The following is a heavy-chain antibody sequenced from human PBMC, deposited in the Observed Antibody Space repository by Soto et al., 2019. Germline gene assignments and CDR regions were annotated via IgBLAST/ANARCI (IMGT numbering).Heavy chain of an antibody. D-gene: IGHD6-13*01. J-gene: IGHJ6*02. CDR3: AADKVSPAAGTSSYYGMDV. Sequence: QMQLVQSGPEVKKPGTSVKVSCKASGFTFTSSAMQWVRQARGQRLEWIGWIVVGSGNTNYAQKFQERVTITRDMSTSTAYMELSSLRSEDTAVYYCAADKVSPAAGTSSYYGMDVWGQGTTVTVSS. CDR1: GFTFTSSA. V-gene: IGHV1-58*02. CDR2: IVVGSGNT.